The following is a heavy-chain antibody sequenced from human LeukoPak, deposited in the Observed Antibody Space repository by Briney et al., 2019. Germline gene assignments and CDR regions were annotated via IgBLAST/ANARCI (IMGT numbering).Heavy chain of an antibody. CDR3: AMYTSGTMFDS. Sequence: SETLSLTCAVYGGSFSGYYWSWIRQPPGKGLEWIGEINHSGSTNYNPSLKSRVTISVDTSKNQFSLKLSSVTAADTAVYFCAMYTSGTMFDSWGQGILVTVSS. CDR1: GGSFSGYY. D-gene: IGHD3-3*01. CDR2: INHSGST. V-gene: IGHV4-34*01. J-gene: IGHJ4*02.